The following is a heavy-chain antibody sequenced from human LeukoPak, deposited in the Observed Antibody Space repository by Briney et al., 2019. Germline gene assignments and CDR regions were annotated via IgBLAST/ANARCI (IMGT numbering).Heavy chain of an antibody. CDR2: IYSGGTT. Sequence: GGSLRLSCAASGFTVSSNYMSWVRQAPGKGLEWVSVIYSGGTTYYADSVKGRFTISRDNSKNTLYLQMNSLRAEDTAVYYCARTGGSYYFDYWGQGALVTVSS. D-gene: IGHD2-8*02. J-gene: IGHJ4*02. CDR3: ARTGGSYYFDY. CDR1: GFTVSSNY. V-gene: IGHV3-53*01.